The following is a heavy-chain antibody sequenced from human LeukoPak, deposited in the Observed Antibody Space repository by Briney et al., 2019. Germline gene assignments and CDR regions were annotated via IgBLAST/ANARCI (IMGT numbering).Heavy chain of an antibody. CDR2: ISSSSSYI. Sequence: GGSLRLSCAASGFTFSSYSMNWVRQAPGKGLEWVSSISSSSSYIYYADSVKGRFTISRDNAKNSLYLQMNSLRAEDTAVYYCARDRLLWFGESVERDAFDIWGQGTMVTVSS. CDR3: ARDRLLWFGESVERDAFDI. V-gene: IGHV3-21*01. CDR1: GFTFSSYS. J-gene: IGHJ3*02. D-gene: IGHD3-10*01.